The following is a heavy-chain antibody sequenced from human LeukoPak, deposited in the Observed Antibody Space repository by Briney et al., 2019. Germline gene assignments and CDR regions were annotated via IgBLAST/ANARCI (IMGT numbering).Heavy chain of an antibody. V-gene: IGHV3-30*18. CDR1: GFTSSSYG. CDR2: ISYDGSNK. J-gene: IGHJ5*02. CDR3: AKWDNWFDP. Sequence: PGRSLRLSCAASGFTSSSYGMHWVRQAPGKGLEWVAVISYDGSNKYYADSVKGRFTISRDNSKNTLYLQMNSLRAEDTAVYYCAKWDNWFDPWGQGTLVTVSS. D-gene: IGHD1-26*01.